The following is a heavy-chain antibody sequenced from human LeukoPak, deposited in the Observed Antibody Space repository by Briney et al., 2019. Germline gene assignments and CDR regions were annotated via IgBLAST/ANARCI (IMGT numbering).Heavy chain of an antibody. V-gene: IGHV3-48*01. Sequence: GGSLRLSCAASGFTFSSYSMNWVRQAPGKGLEWVSYISSSSSTIYYADSVKGRFTISRDSAKNSLYLQMNSLRAEDTAVYYCAKPNYYDSSGYYNYFDYWGQGTLVTVSS. CDR2: ISSSSSTI. CDR1: GFTFSSYS. J-gene: IGHJ4*02. D-gene: IGHD3-22*01. CDR3: AKPNYYDSSGYYNYFDY.